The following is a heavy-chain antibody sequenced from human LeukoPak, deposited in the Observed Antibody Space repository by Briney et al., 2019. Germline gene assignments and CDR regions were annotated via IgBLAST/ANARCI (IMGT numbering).Heavy chain of an antibody. CDR1: GFTFSSYA. J-gene: IGHJ3*02. V-gene: IGHV3-23*01. CDR2: ISGSGGST. D-gene: IGHD6-19*01. CDR3: AKDGLAVAAPLDAFDI. Sequence: GGSLRLSCAASGFTFSSYAMSWVRQAPGKGLEWVSAISGSGGSTYYADSVKGRFTISRDNSKNTLYLQMNSLRAEDTAVYYCAKDGLAVAAPLDAFDIWGQGTMVTVSS.